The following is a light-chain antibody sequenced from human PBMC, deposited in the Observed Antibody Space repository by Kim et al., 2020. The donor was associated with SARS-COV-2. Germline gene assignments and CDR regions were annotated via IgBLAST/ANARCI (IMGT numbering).Light chain of an antibody. V-gene: IGKV1-12*01. J-gene: IGKJ2*01. Sequence: ASVGDRVAITCRASKCVGSRLAWYQKKPGKAPKRLIFAANNLQSGVPSRFSGSGFGTDSTLTISSLQLEDCVTYYCQQAKNLPNTSGQGTKLEI. CDR3: QQAKNLPNT. CDR2: AAN. CDR1: KCVGSR.